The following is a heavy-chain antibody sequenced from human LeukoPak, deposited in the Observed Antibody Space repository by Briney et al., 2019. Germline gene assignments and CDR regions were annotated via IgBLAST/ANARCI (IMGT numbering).Heavy chain of an antibody. CDR2: IKQDGGEK. CDR3: ARITDYYYDSSGYLDY. CDR1: PFTFSSYW. J-gene: IGHJ4*02. D-gene: IGHD3-22*01. Sequence: GGSLRLSCAASPFTFSSYWMSWVRQAPGKGLEWVANIKQDGGEKYYVDSVKGRFTISRDNARNSLSLQMHSLRAEDTAVYYCARITDYYYDSSGYLDYWGQGTLVTVSS. V-gene: IGHV3-7*01.